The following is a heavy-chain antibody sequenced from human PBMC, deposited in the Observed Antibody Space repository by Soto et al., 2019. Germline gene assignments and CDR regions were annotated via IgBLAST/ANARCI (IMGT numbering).Heavy chain of an antibody. D-gene: IGHD3-9*01. CDR1: GYTFTSYG. CDR3: ARNQPHYDILTGYYAYYFDY. CDR2: ISAYNGNT. J-gene: IGHJ4*02. V-gene: IGHV1-18*01. Sequence: GASVKVSCKASGYTFTSYGISCVRQAPGQGLEWMGWISAYNGNTNYAQKLQGRVTMTTDTSTSTAYMELRSLRSDDTAVYYCARNQPHYDILTGYYAYYFDYWGQGTLVTVS.